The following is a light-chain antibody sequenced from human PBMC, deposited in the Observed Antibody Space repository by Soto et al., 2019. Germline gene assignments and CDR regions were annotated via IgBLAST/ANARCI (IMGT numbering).Light chain of an antibody. CDR2: AAS. J-gene: IGKJ1*01. CDR3: QQANSFPWA. Sequence: DIQVTQSPSSVSASVGDRVIITCRASHDISSRLAWYQQKPGKAPKLLIFAASRLQSGVPSRFSGSGSGTNFSLAISSLQPEDSAGYYCQQANSFPWAFGQGTKVEIK. V-gene: IGKV1-12*01. CDR1: HDISSR.